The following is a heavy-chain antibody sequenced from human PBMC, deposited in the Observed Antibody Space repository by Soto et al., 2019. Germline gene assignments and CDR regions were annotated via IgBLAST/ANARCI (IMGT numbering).Heavy chain of an antibody. D-gene: IGHD2-2*01. CDR2: IIPIFGTA. J-gene: IGHJ4*02. CDR3: AVGHY. V-gene: IGHV1-69*01. Sequence: GXSVKVSCKASGGTFSRYAISWVRQAPGQALEWMGXIIPIFGTANXXQKFQARXXTTAHESTSTAYMELSSLRSEDTAVYYCAVGHYWGQETLVTVSS. CDR1: GGTFSRYA.